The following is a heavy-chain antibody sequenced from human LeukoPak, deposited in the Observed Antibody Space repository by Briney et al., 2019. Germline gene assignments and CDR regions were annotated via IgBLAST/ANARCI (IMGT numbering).Heavy chain of an antibody. J-gene: IGHJ3*02. CDR3: ARDGDYYDSRGDAFGI. CDR2: LSAGGGST. D-gene: IGHD3-22*01. V-gene: IGHV3-23*01. CDR1: GFTFSSYA. Sequence: PGGSLRLSCAASGFTFSSYALSWVRQAPGKGLDWVSALSAGGGSTYYADSVKGRFTISRDNSKNTLYLQMNSLRAEDTAVYYCARDGDYYDSRGDAFGIWGQGAMVTVAS.